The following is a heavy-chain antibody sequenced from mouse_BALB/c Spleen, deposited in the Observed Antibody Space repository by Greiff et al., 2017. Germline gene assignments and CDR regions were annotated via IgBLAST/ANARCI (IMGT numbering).Heavy chain of an antibody. V-gene: IGHV4-1*02. CDR1: GFDFSRYW. Sequence: EVKLLESGGGLVQPGGSLKLSCAASGFDFSRYWMSWVRQAPGKGLEWIGEINPDSSTINYTPSLKDKFIISRDNAKNTLYLQMSKVRSEDTALYYCARPRRYGDYLAWFAYWGQGTLVTVSA. CDR3: ARPRRYGDYLAWFAY. D-gene: IGHD2-13*01. CDR2: INPDSSTI. J-gene: IGHJ3*01.